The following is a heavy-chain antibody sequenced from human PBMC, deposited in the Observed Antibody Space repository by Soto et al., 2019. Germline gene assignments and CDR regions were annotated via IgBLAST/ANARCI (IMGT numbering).Heavy chain of an antibody. CDR3: SRGRSDYYYDSSGRPGTYYYYGMDV. D-gene: IGHD3-22*01. Sequence: GGSLRLSCTASGFTFGDYAMSWFRQAPGKGLEWVGFIRSKAYSGTTEYAASVKGRFTISRDDSKSIAYLQMNSLKTEDTAVYYCSRGRSDYYYDSSGRPGTYYYYGMDVWGQGTTVTVSS. V-gene: IGHV3-49*03. CDR1: GFTFGDYA. CDR2: IRSKAYSGTT. J-gene: IGHJ6*02.